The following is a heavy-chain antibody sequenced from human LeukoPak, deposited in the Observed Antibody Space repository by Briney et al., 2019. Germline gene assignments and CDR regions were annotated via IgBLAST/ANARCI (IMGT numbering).Heavy chain of an antibody. V-gene: IGHV4-34*01. CDR2: INHSGST. Sequence: SETLSLTCAVYGGSFSGYYWSWIRQPPGKGLEGSGEINHSGSTNYNPALKSRVTISVDTSKNQFSLKMSSVTAADTAVYYCARGLITIIVGGGAFDIWGQGTMVTVSS. CDR1: GGSFSGYY. J-gene: IGHJ3*02. D-gene: IGHD3-22*01. CDR3: ARGLITIIVGGGAFDI.